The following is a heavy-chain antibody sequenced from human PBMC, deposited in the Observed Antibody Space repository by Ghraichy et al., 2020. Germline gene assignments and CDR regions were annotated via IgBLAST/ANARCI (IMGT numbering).Heavy chain of an antibody. D-gene: IGHD3-22*01. J-gene: IGHJ4*02. V-gene: IGHV4-61*01. Sequence: SETLSLTCTVSGASVRSGNYYWSWIRQSPGKGLEWIGHIFYSGSTNYNPSLKRRVTISVDTSKNQFSLRLSSLTAADTAVYYCARIVRHFRMTVMVWSEGHYLDNWGQGTLVTVSP. CDR2: IFYSGST. CDR3: ARIVRHFRMTVMVWSEGHYLDN. CDR1: GASVRSGNYY.